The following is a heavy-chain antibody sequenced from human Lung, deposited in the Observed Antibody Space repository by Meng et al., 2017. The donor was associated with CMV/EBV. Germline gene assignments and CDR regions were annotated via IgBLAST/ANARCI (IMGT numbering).Heavy chain of an antibody. D-gene: IGHD3-22*01. CDR1: GFTFSNAW. CDR2: IISDADGGTT. V-gene: IGHV3-15*01. Sequence: SGFTFSNAWMSWVRQAPGKGLEWVGRIISDADGGTTHQAAPVKGRFTISRDDSKNTLYLQMNSLKTEDTAMYYCATDLYYDDSGLRDYWGRGTLVTVSS. J-gene: IGHJ4*02. CDR3: ATDLYYDDSGLRDY.